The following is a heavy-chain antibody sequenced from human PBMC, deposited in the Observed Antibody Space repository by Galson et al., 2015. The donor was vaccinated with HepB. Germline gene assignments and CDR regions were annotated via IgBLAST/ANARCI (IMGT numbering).Heavy chain of an antibody. CDR2: ISAYNGNT. J-gene: IGHJ4*02. CDR3: ARVTRYCSGGRSRGDCYNPHY. CDR1: GYTFTSYG. V-gene: IGHV1-18*01. Sequence: SVKVSCKASGYTFTSYGISWVRQAPGQGLEWMGWISAYNGNTNYAQKLQGRVTMTTDTSTSTAYMELRGLRSDDTAVYYCARVTRYCSGGRSRGDCYNPHYWGQGTLVTVSS. D-gene: IGHD2-15*01.